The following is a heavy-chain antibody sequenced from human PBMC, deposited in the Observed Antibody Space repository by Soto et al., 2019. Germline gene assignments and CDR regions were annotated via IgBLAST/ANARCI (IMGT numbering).Heavy chain of an antibody. V-gene: IGHV3-30*18. J-gene: IGHJ4*02. CDR1: GFTFSSYG. Sequence: PGGSLRLSCAASGFTFSSYGMHWVRQAPGKGLEWVAVISYDGSNKYYADSVKGRFTISRDNSKNTLYLQMNSLRAEDTAVYYCAKHQVVIVPAATSLFDYWGQGTLVTVSS. D-gene: IGHD2-2*01. CDR3: AKHQVVIVPAATSLFDY. CDR2: ISYDGSNK.